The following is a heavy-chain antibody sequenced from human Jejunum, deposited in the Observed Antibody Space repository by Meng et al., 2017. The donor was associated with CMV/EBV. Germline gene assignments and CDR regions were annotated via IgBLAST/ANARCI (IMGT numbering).Heavy chain of an antibody. J-gene: IGHJ5*02. V-gene: IGHV7-4-1*02. Sequence: QSGLVFRTREASVTWCVGGSGYILSVHGVHWVRQAPGQGHELMGWINTDPGKPTYAQGFTGRFVFSSDTSVRTAHLQISSLKAEETAVYYCARDRGSSGWSNWFDPWGQGTLVTVSS. CDR3: ARDRGSSGWSNWFDP. D-gene: IGHD6-13*01. CDR1: GYILSVHG. CDR2: INTDPGKP.